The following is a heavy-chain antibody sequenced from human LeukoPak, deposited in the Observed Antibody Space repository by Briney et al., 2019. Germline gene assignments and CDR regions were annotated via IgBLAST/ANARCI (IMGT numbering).Heavy chain of an antibody. CDR3: ARGIKWFGELGWFDP. D-gene: IGHD3-10*01. J-gene: IGHJ5*02. V-gene: IGHV4-30-4*01. CDR1: GGSISSGDYY. CDR2: IYYSGST. Sequence: SETLSLTCTVSGGSISSGDYYWSWIRQPPGKGLEWIVYIYYSGSTYYNPSLKSRVTISVDTSKNQFSLKLSSVTAADTAVYYCARGIKWFGELGWFDPWGQGTLVTVSS.